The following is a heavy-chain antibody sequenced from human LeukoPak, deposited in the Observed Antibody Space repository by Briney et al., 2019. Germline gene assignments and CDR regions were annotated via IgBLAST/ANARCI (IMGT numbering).Heavy chain of an antibody. CDR2: IYYSGST. CDR1: GGSVSSGSYY. D-gene: IGHD4-23*01. Sequence: PSETLSLTCTVSGGSVSSGSYYWSWIRQPPGKGLEWIGYIYYSGSTYYNPSLKSRVTISVDTSKNQFSLKLSSVTAADTAVYYCARVTTGVYWFDPRGQGTLVTVSS. CDR3: ARVTTGVYWFDP. J-gene: IGHJ5*02. V-gene: IGHV4-61*01.